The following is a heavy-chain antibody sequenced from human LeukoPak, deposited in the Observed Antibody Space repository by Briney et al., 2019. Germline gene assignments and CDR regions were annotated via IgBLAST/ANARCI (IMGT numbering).Heavy chain of an antibody. CDR2: IIPILGIV. CDR3: ARGGLAAAGSNFDY. J-gene: IGHJ4*02. V-gene: IGHV1-69*04. D-gene: IGHD6-13*01. CDR1: GGTFSSYA. Sequence: ASVKVSCKASGGTFSSYAISWVRQAPGQGLEWMGRIIPILGIVNYAQKFQGRVTITTDKSTTTAYMELSSLRSEDTAVYYCARGGLAAAGSNFDYWGQGTLVTVSS.